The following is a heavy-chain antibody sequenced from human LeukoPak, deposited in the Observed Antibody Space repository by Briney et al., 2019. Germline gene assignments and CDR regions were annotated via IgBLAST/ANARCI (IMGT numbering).Heavy chain of an antibody. CDR2: INPNCGGT. Sequence: GASVKVSCKASGYTFTGYYMHWVRQAPGQGLEWMGWINPNCGGTNYAQKFQGRVTMTRDTSISTAYMELSRLRSDDTAVYYCARDPITMVRGVMPDYWGQGTLVTVSS. CDR1: GYTFTGYY. CDR3: ARDPITMVRGVMPDY. J-gene: IGHJ4*02. V-gene: IGHV1-2*02. D-gene: IGHD3-10*01.